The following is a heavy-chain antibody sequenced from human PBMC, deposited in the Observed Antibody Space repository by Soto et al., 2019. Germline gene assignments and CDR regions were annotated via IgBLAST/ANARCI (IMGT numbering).Heavy chain of an antibody. CDR2: IHSGGSRI. Sequence: EVQLVESGGGLVQPGGSLILSCAASGFTFSTYHMNWVRQAPGKGLEWVSYIHSGGSRIYYADSGKGRFTISRDNAKNSLYLQMNSLRAEDTAVYYCARDGSTVTTNYHYAMDVWGQGTTVTVSS. V-gene: IGHV3-48*03. D-gene: IGHD4-17*01. CDR1: GFTFSTYH. CDR3: ARDGSTVTTNYHYAMDV. J-gene: IGHJ6*02.